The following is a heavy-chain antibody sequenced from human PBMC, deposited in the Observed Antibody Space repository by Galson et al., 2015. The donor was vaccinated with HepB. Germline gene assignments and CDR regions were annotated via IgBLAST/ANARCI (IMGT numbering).Heavy chain of an antibody. CDR3: AHSGY. V-gene: IGHV3-30*04. D-gene: IGHD2-15*01. Sequence: SLRLSCAASGFTFSSYAMHWVRQAPGKGLEWVAVISYDGSNKYYADSVKGRFTISRDNSKNTLYLQMNSLRAEDTAVYYCAHSGYWGQGTLVTVSS. J-gene: IGHJ4*02. CDR2: ISYDGSNK. CDR1: GFTFSSYA.